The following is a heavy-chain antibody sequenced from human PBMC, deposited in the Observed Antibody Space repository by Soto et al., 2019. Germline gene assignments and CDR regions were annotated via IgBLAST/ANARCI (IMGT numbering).Heavy chain of an antibody. V-gene: IGHV5-51*01. CDR2: IYPGDSDT. D-gene: IGHD2-2*01. CDR3: AKTGGTSLYGIVY. Sequence: ESLTISGKGSGYSFTNYWIGLVRQMSGKGLEWMGIIYPGDSDTRYSPSFQGQVTISVDKSISTAYLQWSSLKASDTAMYYCAKTGGTSLYGIVYWGQGTQVTVSS. CDR1: GYSFTNYW. J-gene: IGHJ4*02.